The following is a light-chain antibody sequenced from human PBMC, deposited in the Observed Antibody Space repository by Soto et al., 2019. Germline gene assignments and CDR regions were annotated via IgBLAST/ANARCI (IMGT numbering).Light chain of an antibody. CDR3: QQRSNWPIT. J-gene: IGKJ5*01. Sequence: MSQSPATLSVSTGARATLSCRASQTVTSNLAWYQQKPGQAPRLLIYGTSTRSGGVPARFSGGGSGTDFTLTISSLEPEDFAVYYCQQRSNWPITFAQRTRLAIK. CDR2: GTS. V-gene: IGKV3-15*01. CDR1: QTVTSN.